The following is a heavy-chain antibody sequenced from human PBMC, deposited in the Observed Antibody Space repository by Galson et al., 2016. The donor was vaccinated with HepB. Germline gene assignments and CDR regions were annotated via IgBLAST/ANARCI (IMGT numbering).Heavy chain of an antibody. CDR2: ISYDGRNK. CDR3: RSVRDDAFDI. V-gene: IGHV3-30*04. D-gene: IGHD3-10*01. J-gene: IGHJ3*02. Sequence: SLRLSCAASAFTFSTYAMHWVRQAPGRGLEWVAVISYDGRNKYYADSVKGRFTISRDNSKNTLYLQMNSLRAEDTAVYYCRSVRDDAFDIWGQGTMVTVST. CDR1: AFTFSTYA.